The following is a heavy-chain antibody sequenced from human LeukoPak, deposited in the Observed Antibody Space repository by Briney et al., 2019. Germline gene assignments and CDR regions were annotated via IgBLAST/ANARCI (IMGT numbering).Heavy chain of an antibody. CDR3: ARARMNYDYQVEY. Sequence: PGGSLRLSCAASGFTFSGYGMNWVRQVPEKGLEWVSTIGRNGDRTYYADSVKGRFTISRDNSRNTLYLQMNSLRVEDTAIYYCARARMNYDYQVEYWGQGSLVTVSS. V-gene: IGHV3-23*01. CDR2: IGRNGDRT. CDR1: GFTFSGYG. D-gene: IGHD3-16*01. J-gene: IGHJ4*02.